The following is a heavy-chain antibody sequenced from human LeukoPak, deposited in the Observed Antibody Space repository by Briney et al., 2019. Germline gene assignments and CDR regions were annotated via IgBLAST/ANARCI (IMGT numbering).Heavy chain of an antibody. J-gene: IGHJ4*02. CDR2: INHSGST. V-gene: IGHV4-34*01. CDR1: GGSFSGYY. CDR3: ARDSDYYDSSGYYYPPPVEEADY. D-gene: IGHD3-22*01. Sequence: SETLSLTCAVYGGSFSGYYWSWIRQPPGKGLEWIGEINHSGSTNYNPSLKSRVTISVDTSKNQFSLKLSSVTAADTAVYYCARDSDYYDSSGYYYPPPVEEADYWGQGTLVTVSS.